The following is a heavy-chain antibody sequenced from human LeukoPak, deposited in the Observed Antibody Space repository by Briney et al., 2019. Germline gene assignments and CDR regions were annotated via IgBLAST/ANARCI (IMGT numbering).Heavy chain of an antibody. CDR1: GYTFTSYD. CDR2: MNPNSGKI. V-gene: IGHV1-8*01. J-gene: IGHJ4*02. Sequence: ASVKVSCKASGYTFTSYDINWVRQATGQGLEWMGWMNPNSGKIGYAQKFQGRITMTSDTSITTAYMELSSLRSEDTAVYYCTRELRRHDQWGQGTLVAVSS. D-gene: IGHD5-24*01. CDR3: TRELRRHDQ.